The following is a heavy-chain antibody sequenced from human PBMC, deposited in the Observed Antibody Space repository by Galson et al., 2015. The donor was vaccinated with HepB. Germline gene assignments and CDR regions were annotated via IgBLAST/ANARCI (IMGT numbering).Heavy chain of an antibody. Sequence: SLRLSCAASGFTVSSNYMSWVRQAPGKGLEWVSVIHSGGSTYYADSVMGRFTISRDISKNTLYLQMNSLRAEDTAVYYCARESGYYYYYGMDIWGQGTTVTVSS. J-gene: IGHJ6*02. CDR3: ARESGYYYYYGMDI. V-gene: IGHV3-53*01. CDR1: GFTVSSNY. CDR2: IHSGGST.